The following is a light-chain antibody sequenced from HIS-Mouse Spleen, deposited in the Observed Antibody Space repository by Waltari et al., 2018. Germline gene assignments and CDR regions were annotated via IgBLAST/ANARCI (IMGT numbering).Light chain of an antibody. Sequence: SSELTQDPAVSVALGQTVRITCQGDSLRRYYASWYQQKPGQAPVLVIYGKNNRPSGIPERFSGSSSGTMATLTISGAQVEDEADYYCYSTDSSGNHRVFGGGTKLTVL. V-gene: IGLV3-19*01. CDR1: SLRRYY. CDR3: YSTDSSGNHRV. J-gene: IGLJ2*01. CDR2: GKN.